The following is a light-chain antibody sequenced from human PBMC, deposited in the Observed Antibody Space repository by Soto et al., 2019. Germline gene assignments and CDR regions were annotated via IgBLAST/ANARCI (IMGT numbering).Light chain of an antibody. J-gene: IGKJ4*01. V-gene: IGKV2D-29*01. CDR2: GVS. CDR3: GQSLSLPLT. Sequence: DIVMTQTPLSLSVTPGQPASISCKSSQTLLHSNGKTYLYWYLQKPGQPPQLLIHGVSNRFSDVPDRFRGSGSETDFTLKISGVEAEDVGVYYCGQSLSLPLTVGGETKVEIK. CDR1: QTLLHSNGKTY.